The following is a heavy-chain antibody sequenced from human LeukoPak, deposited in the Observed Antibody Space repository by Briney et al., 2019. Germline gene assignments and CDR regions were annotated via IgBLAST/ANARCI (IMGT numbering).Heavy chain of an antibody. CDR3: AGLWGAPSLYYGMDV. D-gene: IGHD1-26*01. CDR2: INHSGST. J-gene: IGHJ6*02. V-gene: IGHV4-34*01. Sequence: SETLSLTCAVYGGSFSGYYWSWIRQPPGKGLEWIGEINHSGSTNYNPSLKSRVTISVDTSKNQFSLKLSSVTAADTAVYYCAGLWGAPSLYYGMDVWGQGTTVTVSS. CDR1: GGSFSGYY.